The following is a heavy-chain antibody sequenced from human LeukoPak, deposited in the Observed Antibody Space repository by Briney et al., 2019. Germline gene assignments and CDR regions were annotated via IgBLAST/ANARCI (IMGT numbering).Heavy chain of an antibody. CDR2: ISWNSGSI. J-gene: IGHJ4*02. V-gene: IGHV3-9*01. Sequence: PGGSLRLSCAASGFTFDDYAMHWVRQAPGKGLEWVSGISWNSGSIGYADSVKGRFTISRDNAKNSLYLVMNSLRVEDTAVYYCARVSRGSGLDYWGQGTLVTVSS. D-gene: IGHD6-19*01. CDR1: GFTFDDYA. CDR3: ARVSRGSGLDY.